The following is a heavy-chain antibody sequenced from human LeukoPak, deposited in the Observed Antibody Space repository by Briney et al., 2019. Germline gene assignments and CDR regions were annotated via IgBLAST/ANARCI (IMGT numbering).Heavy chain of an antibody. J-gene: IGHJ4*02. CDR3: TTDCLSYCSSTSCCGDDY. D-gene: IGHD2-2*01. Sequence: GGSLRLSCAASGFTLSNAWMSWVRQAPGKGLEWVGRIKSKTDGGTTDYAAPVKGRFTISRDDSKNTLYLQMNSLKTEDTAVYYCTTDCLSYCSSTSCCGDDYWGQGTLVTVSS. V-gene: IGHV3-15*01. CDR2: IKSKTDGGTT. CDR1: GFTLSNAW.